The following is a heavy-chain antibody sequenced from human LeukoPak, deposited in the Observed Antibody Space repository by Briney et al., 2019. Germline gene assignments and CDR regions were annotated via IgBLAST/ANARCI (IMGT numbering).Heavy chain of an antibody. Sequence: SETLSLTCAVYGGSFSGYYWNWIRQPPGKGLEWIGRIYTSGSTNYNPSLKSRVTISVDTSKNQFSLKLSSVTAADTAVYYCASSKRGYSGYAGYFDYWGQGTLVTVSS. CDR2: IYTSGST. D-gene: IGHD5-12*01. CDR1: GGSFSGYY. V-gene: IGHV4-59*10. CDR3: ASSKRGYSGYAGYFDY. J-gene: IGHJ4*02.